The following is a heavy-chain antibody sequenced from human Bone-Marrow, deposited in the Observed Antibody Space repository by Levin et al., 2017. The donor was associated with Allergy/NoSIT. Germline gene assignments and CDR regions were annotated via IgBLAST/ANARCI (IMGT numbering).Heavy chain of an antibody. D-gene: IGHD1-7*01. CDR1: GFTFSDYY. V-gene: IGHV3-11*01. J-gene: IGHJ6*02. CDR3: ARNNQRNWNYVEGMDV. Sequence: GGSLRLSCAASGFTFSDYYMSWIRQAPGKGLEWVSYISSSGSTIYYADSVKGRFTISRDNAKNSLYLQMNSLRAEDTAVYYCARNNQRNWNYVEGMDVWGQGTTVTVSS. CDR2: ISSSGSTI.